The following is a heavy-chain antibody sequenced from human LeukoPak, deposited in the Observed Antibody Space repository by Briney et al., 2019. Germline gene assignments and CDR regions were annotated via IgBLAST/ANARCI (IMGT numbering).Heavy chain of an antibody. CDR3: ARNELISSNYYYYGMDV. Sequence: SETLSLTCTVSGGSVSSPDYYWSWIRQPPGKGLEWIGYISYSGSTNYNPSLKSRVTISVDTSKSQFSLKLSSVTAADTAVYYCARNELISSNYYYYGMDVWGQGTTVTVSS. J-gene: IGHJ6*02. CDR1: GGSVSSPDYY. CDR2: ISYSGST. V-gene: IGHV4-61*08.